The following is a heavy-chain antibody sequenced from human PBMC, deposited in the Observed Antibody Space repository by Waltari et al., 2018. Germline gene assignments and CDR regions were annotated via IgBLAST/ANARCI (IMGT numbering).Heavy chain of an antibody. J-gene: IGHJ4*02. CDR1: GGSISSGSYY. Sequence: QVQLQESGPGLVKPSQTLSLTCTVSGGSISSGSYYWSWIRQPAGKGLEWLGRIYTSGSTNYNPSLKSRVTISVDTSKNQFSLKLSSVTAADTAVYYCAREWSGDDGAGPFDYWGQGTLVTVSS. CDR3: AREWSGDDGAGPFDY. V-gene: IGHV4-61*02. D-gene: IGHD5-12*01. CDR2: IYTSGST.